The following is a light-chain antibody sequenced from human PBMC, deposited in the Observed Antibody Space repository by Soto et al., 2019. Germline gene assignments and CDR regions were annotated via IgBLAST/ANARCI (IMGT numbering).Light chain of an antibody. CDR2: DVS. CDR1: SSDVGGYNY. J-gene: IGLJ1*01. CDR3: SSYTSSSTDV. V-gene: IGLV2-14*01. Sequence: QSVLTQPASVSGSPGQSITISCTGTSSDVGGYNYVSWYQQPPGKAPKLMIYDVSNRPSGVSNRFSGSKSGNTASLTISGLQAEDEADYYCSSYTSSSTDVFGTGTKLTVL.